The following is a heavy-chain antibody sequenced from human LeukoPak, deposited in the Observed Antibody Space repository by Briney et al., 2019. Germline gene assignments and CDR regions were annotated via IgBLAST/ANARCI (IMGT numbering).Heavy chain of an antibody. CDR2: FYHSGST. CDR1: GGSISSYY. D-gene: IGHD3-10*01. J-gene: IGHJ3*02. V-gene: IGHV4-59*01. CDR3: ARDITMVRGVGAFDI. Sequence: SETLSLTCIVSGGSISSYYWSWIRQPPGKGLEWIGYFYHSGSTHYNPSLKSRVPISADTSKNQFSLRLSSVTAADTAVYYCARDITMVRGVGAFDIWGQGTMVTVSS.